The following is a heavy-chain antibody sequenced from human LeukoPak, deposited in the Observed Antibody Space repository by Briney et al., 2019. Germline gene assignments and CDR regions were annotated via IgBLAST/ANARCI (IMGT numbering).Heavy chain of an antibody. Sequence: GSLRLSCAASGFTFSSYWMHWVRPAPGKGLVWVSRVNSDGSSTSYADSVKGRFTVSRDSAKNTLYLQMNSLRAEDTAVYYCARVLIAARQQAFDYWGQGTLVTVSS. V-gene: IGHV3-74*01. D-gene: IGHD6-6*01. J-gene: IGHJ4*02. CDR1: GFTFSSYW. CDR2: VNSDGSST. CDR3: ARVLIAARQQAFDY.